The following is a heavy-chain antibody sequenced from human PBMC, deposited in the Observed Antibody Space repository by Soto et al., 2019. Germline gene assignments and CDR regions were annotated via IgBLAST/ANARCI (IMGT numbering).Heavy chain of an antibody. J-gene: IGHJ4*02. CDR1: GFTFSSYA. CDR2: ISGSGGST. CDR3: ARIYCSGGSCYFYFDY. Sequence: GGSLRLSCAASGFTFSSYAMSWVRQAPGKGLEWVSAISGSGGSTYYADSVKGRFTISRDNSKNTLYLQMNSLRAEDTAVYYCARIYCSGGSCYFYFDYWGQGTLVTVSS. D-gene: IGHD2-15*01. V-gene: IGHV3-23*01.